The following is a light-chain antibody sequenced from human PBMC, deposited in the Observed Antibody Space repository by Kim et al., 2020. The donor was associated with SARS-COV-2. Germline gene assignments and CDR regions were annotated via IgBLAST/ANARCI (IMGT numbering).Light chain of an antibody. Sequence: SYELTQPPSVSVSPGQTASITCSGDKLGDKYACWYQQKPGQSPVLVIYQDSKWPSGIPERFSGPNSGNTATLTISGTQPMDEADYYCQAWDSSTVVSGGG. J-gene: IGLJ2*01. CDR3: QAWDSSTVV. CDR2: QDS. CDR1: KLGDKY. V-gene: IGLV3-1*01.